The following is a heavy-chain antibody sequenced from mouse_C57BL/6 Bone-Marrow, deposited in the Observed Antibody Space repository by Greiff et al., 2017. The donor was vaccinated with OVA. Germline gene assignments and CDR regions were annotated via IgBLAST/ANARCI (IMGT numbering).Heavy chain of an antibody. D-gene: IGHD2-2*01. CDR1: GYTFTSYW. CDR3: ARPGWLRYWYFDV. V-gene: IGHV1-53*01. Sequence: QVQLQQSGTELVKPGASVKLSCKASGYTFTSYWMHWVKQRPGQGLEWIGNINPSNGGTNYNEKFKSKATLTVDKSSSTAYMQLSSLTSEDSAVYYCARPGWLRYWYFDVWGTGTTVTVSS. J-gene: IGHJ1*03. CDR2: INPSNGGT.